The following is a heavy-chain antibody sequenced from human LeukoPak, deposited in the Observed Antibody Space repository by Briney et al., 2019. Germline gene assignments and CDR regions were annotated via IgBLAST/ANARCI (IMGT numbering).Heavy chain of an antibody. D-gene: IGHD3-3*01. J-gene: IGHJ6*03. CDR2: ISGSGGST. Sequence: PGGSLRLSCAASGFTFSSYAMSWVRQAPGKGLEWVSAISGSGGSTYYADSVKGRFTISRDNSKNTLYLQMNSLRAEDTAVYYCAKETTIFGVVQYCYYMDVWGKGTTVTVSS. V-gene: IGHV3-23*01. CDR1: GFTFSSYA. CDR3: AKETTIFGVVQYCYYMDV.